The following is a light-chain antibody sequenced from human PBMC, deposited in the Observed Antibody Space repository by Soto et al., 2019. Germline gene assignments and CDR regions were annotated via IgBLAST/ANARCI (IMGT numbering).Light chain of an antibody. CDR3: QQSYSTPDT. V-gene: IGKV1-5*01. CDR2: DAS. Sequence: DIQMTQSPSIMSASVGDRVTITCRTSHNINRWLAWYQQKPGKAPKLLIYDASRLESGVPSRFSGSGSGTDFTLTISSLQPEDFATYYCQQSYSTPDTFGQGTRLEIK. CDR1: HNINRW. J-gene: IGKJ5*01.